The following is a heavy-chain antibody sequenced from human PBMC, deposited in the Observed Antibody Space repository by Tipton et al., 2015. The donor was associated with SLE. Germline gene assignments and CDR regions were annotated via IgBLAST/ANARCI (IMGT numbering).Heavy chain of an antibody. CDR2: IYYSGST. Sequence: LRLSCTVSGGSITRGGCYWTWIRQLPGKGLEWIGYIYYSGSTYSNPSLKSRLTISIDTSNSQFSLELSSVTVADTAVYYCARSWNDAPPDLGYWGQGTLVTVSS. J-gene: IGHJ4*02. D-gene: IGHD1-1*01. V-gene: IGHV4-31*02. CDR1: GGSITRGGCY. CDR3: ARSWNDAPPDLGY.